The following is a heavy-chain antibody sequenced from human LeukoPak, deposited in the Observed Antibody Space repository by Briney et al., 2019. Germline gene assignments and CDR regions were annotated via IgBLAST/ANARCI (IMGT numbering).Heavy chain of an antibody. CDR3: ARDCSGGSCYFDY. D-gene: IGHD2-15*01. V-gene: IGHV1-69*13. J-gene: IGHJ4*02. CDR2: IIPIFGTA. CDR1: GGAFSSYA. Sequence: ASVKVSCKASGGAFSSYAISWVRQAPGQGLEWMGGIIPIFGTANYAQKSQGRVTITADESTSTAYMELSSLRSEDTAVYYCARDCSGGSCYFDYWGQGTLVTVSS.